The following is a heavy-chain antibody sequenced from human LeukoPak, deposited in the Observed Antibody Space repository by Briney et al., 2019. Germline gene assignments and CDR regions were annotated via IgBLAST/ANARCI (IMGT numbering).Heavy chain of an antibody. CDR2: ISGSGGST. CDR1: GFTFSSYA. J-gene: IGHJ4*02. Sequence: GGSLRLSCAASGFTFSSYAMSWVRQAPGKGLEWVSAISGSGGSTYYADSVKGRFTISRDNAKNSLYLQMNSLRAEDTAVYYCARDLGYAGYCSSTSCSGPFDYWGQGTLVTVSS. V-gene: IGHV3-23*01. D-gene: IGHD2-2*01. CDR3: ARDLGYAGYCSSTSCSGPFDY.